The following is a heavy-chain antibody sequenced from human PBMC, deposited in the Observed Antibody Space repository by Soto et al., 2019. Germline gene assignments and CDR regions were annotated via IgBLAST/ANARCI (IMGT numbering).Heavy chain of an antibody. CDR3: ARLIKGTYDTYFFDY. CDR2: ISSFGTYI. Sequence: EVQLVESGGGLVKPGGSLRLSCAASGFTFSGYSINWVRQVPGRGLEWVSSISSFGTYIYYAESVKGRFTISRDNAKNSLNLQMSSLRAEDTAVYYCARLIKGTYDTYFFDYWGQGTLVTVSS. J-gene: IGHJ4*02. CDR1: GFTFSGYS. D-gene: IGHD3-22*01. V-gene: IGHV3-21*01.